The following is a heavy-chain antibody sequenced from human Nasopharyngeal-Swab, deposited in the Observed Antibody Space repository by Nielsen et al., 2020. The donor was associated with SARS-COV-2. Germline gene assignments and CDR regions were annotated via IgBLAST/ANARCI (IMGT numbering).Heavy chain of an antibody. J-gene: IGHJ4*02. V-gene: IGHV4-4*02. CDR2: IYHSGST. CDR3: AKEGGGRYVDY. D-gene: IGHD1-26*01. Sequence: SETLSLTCAVSGGSISSSTWWTWVRQPPGKGLEWIGEIYHSGSTNYNPSLKSRVTISVDKSKNQLSLKLSSVTAADTAVYYCAKEGGGRYVDYWGQGTLVTVSS. CDR1: GGSISSSTW.